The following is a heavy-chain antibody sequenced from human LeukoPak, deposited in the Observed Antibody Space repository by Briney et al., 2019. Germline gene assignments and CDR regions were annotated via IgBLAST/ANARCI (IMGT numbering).Heavy chain of an antibody. CDR2: IYTSGST. V-gene: IGHV4-4*09. CDR1: GGSISSYY. CDR3: ARRNDYYGSGSYYPVFDY. Sequence: SETLSLTCTVSGGSISSYYWSWIRQPPGKELEWIGYIYTSGSTNYNPSLKSRVTISVDTSKNQFSLKLSSVTAADTAVYYCARRNDYYGSGSYYPVFDYWGQGTLVTVSS. J-gene: IGHJ4*02. D-gene: IGHD3-10*01.